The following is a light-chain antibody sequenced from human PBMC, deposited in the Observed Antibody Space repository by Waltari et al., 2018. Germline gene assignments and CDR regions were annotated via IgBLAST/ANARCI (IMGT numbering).Light chain of an antibody. CDR3: QSYDSSLSGVV. CDR1: SSNIGAGHD. J-gene: IGLJ2*01. V-gene: IGLV1-40*01. Sequence: QSVLKQPPSVSGAPGQRVTISCTGSSSNIGAGHDVHWYQQLPGTAPKLLIYGNSNRPSGVPDRFSGSKSGTSASLAITGLQAEDEADYYCQSYDSSLSGVVFGGGTKLTVL. CDR2: GNS.